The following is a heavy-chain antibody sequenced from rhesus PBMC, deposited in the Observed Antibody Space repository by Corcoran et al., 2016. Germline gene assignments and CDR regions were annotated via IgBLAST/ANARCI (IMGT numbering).Heavy chain of an antibody. V-gene: IGHV1-180*01. CDR3: ATETSSSEYLEF. Sequence: QVQLVQSGAEIKQPGASVKLSCRASGYTFTSYYIHWVRQTPGQGLEWIGLSPPANGNKGNAQSFQGRVAVTSDTSTGTGYMELSSLKSEDTAVYYCATETSSSEYLEFWGQGALVTVSS. CDR1: GYTFTSYY. CDR2: SPPANGNK. J-gene: IGHJ1*01.